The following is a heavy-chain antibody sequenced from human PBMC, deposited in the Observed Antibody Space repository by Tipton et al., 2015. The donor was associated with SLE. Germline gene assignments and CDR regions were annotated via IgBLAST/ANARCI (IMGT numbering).Heavy chain of an antibody. CDR1: GGSISSSSYY. D-gene: IGHD6-13*01. V-gene: IGHV4-39*07. CDR3: ARLGYSSSWTDY. Sequence: TLSLTCTVSGGSISSSSYYWGWIRQPPGKGLEWIGSIYYSGSTYYNPSLKSRVTISVDTSKNQFSLKLSSVTAADTAVYYCARLGYSSSWTDYWGQGTLVTVSS. J-gene: IGHJ4*02. CDR2: IYYSGST.